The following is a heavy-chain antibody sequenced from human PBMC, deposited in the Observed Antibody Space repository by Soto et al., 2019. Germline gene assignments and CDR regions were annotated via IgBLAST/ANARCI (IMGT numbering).Heavy chain of an antibody. CDR2: INHSGST. CDR1: GGSFSGYY. D-gene: IGHD2-15*01. Sequence: SETLSLTCAVYGGSFSGYYWSWIRQPPGKGLEWIGEINHSGSTNYNPSLKSRVTISVDTSKNQFSLKLSSVTAADTAVYYCARGLRAQKGVRYCSGGSCYTHDAFDIWGQGTMVTVSS. CDR3: ARGLRAQKGVRYCSGGSCYTHDAFDI. V-gene: IGHV4-34*01. J-gene: IGHJ3*02.